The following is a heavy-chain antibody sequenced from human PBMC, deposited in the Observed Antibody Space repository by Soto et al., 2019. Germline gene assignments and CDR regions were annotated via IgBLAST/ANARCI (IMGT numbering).Heavy chain of an antibody. CDR2: IIPILGIA. CDR1: GGTFSSYT. D-gene: IGHD5-12*01. CDR3: ARDLSSGYSYYYYYMDV. J-gene: IGHJ6*03. V-gene: IGHV1-69*08. Sequence: QVQLVQSGAEVKKPGSSVKVSCKASGGTFSSYTISWVRQAPGQGLEWMGRIIPILGIANYAQKFQGRVTITADKSTSTDYMELSSLRSEDTAVYYCARDLSSGYSYYYYYMDVWGKGTTVTVSS.